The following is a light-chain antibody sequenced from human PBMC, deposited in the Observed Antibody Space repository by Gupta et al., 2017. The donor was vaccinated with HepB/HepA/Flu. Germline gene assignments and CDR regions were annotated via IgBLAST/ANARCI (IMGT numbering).Light chain of an antibody. CDR3: CSYAGTYTFVI. CDR1: SSDVGGHDF. Sequence: QSALTQPRSVSGPPGQSVTISCTGTSSDVGGHDFVSWYQHHPGKAPKVIICDVNRRSSGVPDRFSASKSGNTASLTISGLQAGDEAVYFCCSYAGTYTFVIFGGGTKLTVL. J-gene: IGLJ2*01. CDR2: DVN. V-gene: IGLV2-11*01.